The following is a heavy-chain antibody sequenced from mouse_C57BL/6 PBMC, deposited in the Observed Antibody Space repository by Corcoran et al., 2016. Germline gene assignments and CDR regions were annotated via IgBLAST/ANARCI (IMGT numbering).Heavy chain of an antibody. J-gene: IGHJ4*01. CDR1: GYTFTDYY. V-gene: IGHV1-26*01. D-gene: IGHD3-2*02. CDR2: INPNNGGT. CDR3: ARENSSGYGAMDY. Sequence: EVQLQQSGPELVKPGASVKISCKASGYTFTDYYMNWVKQSHGKSLEWIGDINPNNGGTSYNQKFKGKATLTVDKSSSTAYMELRSLTSEDSAVYYCARENSSGYGAMDYWGQGTSVTVSS.